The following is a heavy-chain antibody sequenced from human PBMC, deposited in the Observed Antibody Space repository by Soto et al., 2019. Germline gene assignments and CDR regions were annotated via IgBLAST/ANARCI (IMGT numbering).Heavy chain of an antibody. Sequence: SVKVSCKASGCTFNNFAISWVRQAPGQGLEWMGGIIPIFDTTIYAQRFRGRVTISADASTNTAYMELRSLRSEDTAVYYCARRHCRGGSCYKWFDLWGQGTLVIVSS. J-gene: IGHJ5*02. CDR1: GCTFNNFA. CDR2: IIPIFDTT. D-gene: IGHD2-15*01. V-gene: IGHV1-69*13. CDR3: ARRHCRGGSCYKWFDL.